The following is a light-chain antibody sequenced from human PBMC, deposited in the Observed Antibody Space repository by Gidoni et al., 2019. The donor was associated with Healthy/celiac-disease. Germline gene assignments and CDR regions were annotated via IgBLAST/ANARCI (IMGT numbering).Light chain of an antibody. CDR3: SSYTISSTYVV. CDR1: SSDVGGYNH. J-gene: IGLJ2*01. V-gene: IGLV2-14*03. Sequence: QSALTQPAAVSGSPGQAITISCTGTSSDVGGYNHVSWYQQHPGKAPKLMIYDVSNRPSGVSNRFSGSKSGNTASLTISGLQAEDEADYYCSSYTISSTYVVFGGGTKLTVL. CDR2: DVS.